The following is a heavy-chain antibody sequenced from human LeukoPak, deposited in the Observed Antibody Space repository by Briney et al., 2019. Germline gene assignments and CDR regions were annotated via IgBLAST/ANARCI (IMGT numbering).Heavy chain of an antibody. CDR2: IYYSGST. J-gene: IGHJ4*02. D-gene: IGHD2-2*02. CDR3: ARQRYCSSTSCYTFDPKYYFDY. V-gene: IGHV4-39*01. Sequence: SSETLSLTCTVSGGSISSSSYYWGWIRQPPGTGLEWIGSIYYSGSTYYNPSLKSRVTISVDTSKNQFSLKLSSVTAADTAVYYCARQRYCSSTSCYTFDPKYYFDYWGQGTLVTASS. CDR1: GGSISSSSYY.